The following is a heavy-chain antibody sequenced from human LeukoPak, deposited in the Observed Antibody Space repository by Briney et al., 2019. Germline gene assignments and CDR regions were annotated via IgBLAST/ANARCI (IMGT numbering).Heavy chain of an antibody. V-gene: IGHV3-30*04. D-gene: IGHD6-13*01. CDR3: AREGGVAAAGTHNYYYGMDV. J-gene: IGHJ6*02. CDR2: ISYDGSNK. Sequence: GRSLRLSCAASGFTFSSYAMHWVRQAPGKGLEWVAVISYDGSNKYYADSVKGGFTISRDNSKNTLYLQMNSLRAEDTAVYYCAREGGVAAAGTHNYYYGMDVWGQGTTVTDSS. CDR1: GFTFSSYA.